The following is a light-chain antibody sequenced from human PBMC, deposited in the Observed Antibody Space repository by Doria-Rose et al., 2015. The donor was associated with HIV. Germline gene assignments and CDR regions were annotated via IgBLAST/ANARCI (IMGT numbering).Light chain of an antibody. J-gene: IGLJ3*02. CDR3: SAWDISLSAWL. Sequence: QPVLTQPPSVSKGLRQTATPTCTGNSNDVGNEGAAWLQQHQGHPPKLLSYRNNDRPSGISERFSASRSGDTASLTITGLQPEDEADYYCSAWDISLSAWLFGGGTKLTVL. CDR2: RNN. CDR1: SNDVGNEG. V-gene: IGLV10-54*01.